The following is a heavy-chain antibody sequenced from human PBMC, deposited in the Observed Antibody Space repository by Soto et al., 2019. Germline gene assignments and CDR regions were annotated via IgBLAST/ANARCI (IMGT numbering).Heavy chain of an antibody. CDR1: GGTFSNHI. Sequence: ASVKVSCKASGGTFSNHIITWVRQAPGQGPEWMGRIIPMLAITNYAQKFQGRVTITADKATTTAYMEVSSLRPEDTAMYYCVRDFFIGSASSGHDDIVSWDQGTLVTVSS. CDR2: IIPMLAIT. CDR3: VRDFFIGSASSGHDDIVS. D-gene: IGHD5-12*01. J-gene: IGHJ4*02. V-gene: IGHV1-69*04.